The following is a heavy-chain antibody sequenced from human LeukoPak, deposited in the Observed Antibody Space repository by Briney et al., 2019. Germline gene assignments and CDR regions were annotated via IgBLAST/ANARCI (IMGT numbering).Heavy chain of an antibody. CDR1: GFTFSTYW. Sequence: GGSLRLSCVVSGFTFSTYWMSWVRQAPGKGLEWVANIKQDGSQKYYVHSVKGRFTISRDNAKNSLYLQMNSLTAEDTAVYYCARVKSGSNAAFDYWGQGALVTVSS. CDR2: IKQDGSQK. J-gene: IGHJ4*02. D-gene: IGHD1-26*01. CDR3: ARVKSGSNAAFDY. V-gene: IGHV3-7*01.